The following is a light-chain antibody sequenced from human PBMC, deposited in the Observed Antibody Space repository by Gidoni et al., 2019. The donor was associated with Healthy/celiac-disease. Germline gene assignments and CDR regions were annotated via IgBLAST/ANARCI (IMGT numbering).Light chain of an antibody. Sequence: VSLSGRATINCKSSQSVLYSSNNKNNLAWYQQNPGQPPKLLIYWASTRESGVPDRFSGSGSGTDFTLTISSLQAEDVAVYYCQQYYSTPRTFGQGTKVEIK. J-gene: IGKJ1*01. V-gene: IGKV4-1*01. CDR1: QSVLYSSNNKNN. CDR3: QQYYSTPRT. CDR2: WAS.